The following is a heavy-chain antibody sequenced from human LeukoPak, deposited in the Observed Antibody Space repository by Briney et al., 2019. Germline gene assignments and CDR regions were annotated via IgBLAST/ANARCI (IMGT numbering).Heavy chain of an antibody. D-gene: IGHD2-2*01. CDR1: GFTFSSYW. CDR3: AKAKRVPAAMGYYYYYMDV. J-gene: IGHJ6*03. V-gene: IGHV3-7*03. Sequence: GGSLRLSCAASGFTFSSYWMSWVRQAPGKGLEWVANIKQDGSENYYVDSVKGRFTISRDNSKNTLYLQMNSLRAEDTAVYYCAKAKRVPAAMGYYYYYMDVWGKGTTVTVSS. CDR2: IKQDGSEN.